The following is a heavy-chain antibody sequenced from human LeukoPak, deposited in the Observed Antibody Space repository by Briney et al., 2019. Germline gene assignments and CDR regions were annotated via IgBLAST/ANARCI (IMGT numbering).Heavy chain of an antibody. CDR2: IIPIFGTA. V-gene: IGHV1-69*05. CDR3: ARDTVTIEDRWFDP. J-gene: IGHJ5*02. D-gene: IGHD4-11*01. CDR1: GGTFSSYA. Sequence: SVKVSCKATGGTFSSYAISWVRQAPGQGLEWMGRIIPIFGTANYAQKFQGRVTITTDESTSTAYMELSSLRSEDTAVYYCARDTVTIEDRWFDPWGQGTLVTVSS.